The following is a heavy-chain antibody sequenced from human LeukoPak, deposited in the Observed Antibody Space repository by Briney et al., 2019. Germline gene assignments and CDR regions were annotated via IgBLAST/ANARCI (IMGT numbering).Heavy chain of an antibody. V-gene: IGHV3-53*01. D-gene: IGHD3-10*01. CDR3: AIWFGELSGQ. J-gene: IGHJ4*02. Sequence: VGSLRLSCAASGFTVSGNYMNWVRQAPGKGLEWVSILYTSGSTYYADSVRGRFTISRGNSRNTVSLQMTSLRVEDTAVYYCAIWFGELSGQWSQGTLVTVSS. CDR2: LYTSGST. CDR1: GFTVSGNY.